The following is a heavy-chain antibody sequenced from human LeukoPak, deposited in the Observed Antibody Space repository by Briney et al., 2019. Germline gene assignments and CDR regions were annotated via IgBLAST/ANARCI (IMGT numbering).Heavy chain of an antibody. CDR1: DGSISSYY. J-gene: IGHJ4*02. V-gene: IGHV4-59*01. D-gene: IGHD3-3*01. Sequence: SETLSLTCTVSDGSISSYYWTWIRQPPGKGLEWIGYIYYTGSTNYNPSLQSRLSISVDTSKNQFSLKLSSVTAADTAVYYCARSTHDFWSGYYGYWGQGTLVTVSS. CDR2: IYYTGST. CDR3: ARSTHDFWSGYYGY.